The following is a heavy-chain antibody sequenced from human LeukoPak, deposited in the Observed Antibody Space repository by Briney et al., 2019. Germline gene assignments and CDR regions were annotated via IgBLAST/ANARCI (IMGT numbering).Heavy chain of an antibody. Sequence: QPGGSLRLSCAASGFTFSSYGMHWVRQAPGKGLEWVAVIWYDGSNKYYADSVKGRFTISRDNSKNTLYLQMNSLRAEDTAVYYCAKGLLYSSSWYYFDYWGQGTLVTVSS. V-gene: IGHV3-33*06. CDR3: AKGLLYSSSWYYFDY. CDR1: GFTFSSYG. J-gene: IGHJ4*02. D-gene: IGHD6-13*01. CDR2: IWYDGSNK.